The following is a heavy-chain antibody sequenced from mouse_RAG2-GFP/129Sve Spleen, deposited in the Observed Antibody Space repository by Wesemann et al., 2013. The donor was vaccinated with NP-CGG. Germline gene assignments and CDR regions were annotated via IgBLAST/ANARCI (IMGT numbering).Heavy chain of an antibody. J-gene: IGHJ1*01. CDR3: ARHYGSSSYWYFDV. Sequence: LEWVAYISNGGGSTYYPDTVKGRFTISRDNAKNTLYLQMSSLKSEDTAMYYCARHYGSSSYWYFDVWGAGTTVTVSS. D-gene: IGHD1-1*01. V-gene: IGHV5-12-2*01. CDR2: ISNGGGST.